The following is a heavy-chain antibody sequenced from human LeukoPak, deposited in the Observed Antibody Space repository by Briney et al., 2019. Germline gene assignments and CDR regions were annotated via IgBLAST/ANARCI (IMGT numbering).Heavy chain of an antibody. D-gene: IGHD4-17*01. J-gene: IGHJ2*01. Sequence: GEFLRISCEGPGYTFTNYWISWVRQGPGRGLEWMGWINCGESYAIYSPSFQGHVIMSADRSVRTVYLQWASLQTSDSAMYYCARSATVTGDWYFDFWGPGTLVTVSP. CDR3: ARSATVTGDWYFDF. CDR1: GYTFTNYW. V-gene: IGHV5-10-1*01. CDR2: INCGESYA.